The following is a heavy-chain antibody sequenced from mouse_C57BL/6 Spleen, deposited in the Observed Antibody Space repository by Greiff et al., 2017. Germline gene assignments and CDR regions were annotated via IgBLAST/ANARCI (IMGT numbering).Heavy chain of an antibody. CDR3: ARNHDYGRNYFDY. D-gene: IGHD2-4*01. J-gene: IGHJ2*01. CDR1: GFSLTSYG. V-gene: IGHV2-2*01. Sequence: VQGVESGPGLVQPSQSLSITCTVSGFSLTSYGVHWVRQSPGKGLEWLGVIWSGGSTDYNAAFISRLSISKDNSKSQVFFKMNSLQADDTAIYYCARNHDYGRNYFDYWGQGTTLTVSS. CDR2: IWSGGST.